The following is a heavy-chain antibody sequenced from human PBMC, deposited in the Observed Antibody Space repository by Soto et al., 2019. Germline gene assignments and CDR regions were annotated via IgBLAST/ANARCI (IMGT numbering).Heavy chain of an antibody. V-gene: IGHV1-2*02. D-gene: IGHD2-21*02. Sequence: ASVKVSCKASGYTFTALYMNWVRQAPGQGLEWMGWVNPNTGLTKLAQKFQGRVTMTRDTSISTAYMELTRLTSDDTAVYYCTTLRLDPWGQGTRVTSPQ. CDR2: VNPNTGLT. CDR3: TTLRLDP. J-gene: IGHJ5*02. CDR1: GYTFTALY.